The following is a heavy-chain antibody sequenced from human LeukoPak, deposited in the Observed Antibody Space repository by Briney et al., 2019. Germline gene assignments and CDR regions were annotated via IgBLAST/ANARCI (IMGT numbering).Heavy chain of an antibody. Sequence: SQTLSLTCAVSGGSISSGGYSWSWIRQPPGKGLEWIGYIYHSGSTYYNPSLKSRVTISVDRSKNQFSLKLSSVTAADTAVYYCARVNWGYSYGYVDRGAPFDYWGQGTLVTVSS. CDR2: IYHSGST. CDR1: GGSISSGGYS. D-gene: IGHD5-18*01. V-gene: IGHV4-30-2*01. CDR3: ARVNWGYSYGYVDRGAPFDY. J-gene: IGHJ4*02.